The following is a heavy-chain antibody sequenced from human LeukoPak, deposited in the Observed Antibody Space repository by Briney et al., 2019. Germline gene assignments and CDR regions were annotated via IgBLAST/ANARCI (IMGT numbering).Heavy chain of an antibody. Sequence: SGTLSLTCTVSGDSINSLDLWSWVRQPPGKGLEWIGEMYLSGTTHSNPSVKSRVTISIDKSKNQFFLNLSSVTAADTTVYYCAGLVGRYSSGLYYYYFDYWGQGTLVTVSS. J-gene: IGHJ4*02. CDR3: AGLVGRYSSGLYYYYFDY. D-gene: IGHD3-22*01. CDR2: MYLSGTT. CDR1: GDSINSLDL. V-gene: IGHV4-4*02.